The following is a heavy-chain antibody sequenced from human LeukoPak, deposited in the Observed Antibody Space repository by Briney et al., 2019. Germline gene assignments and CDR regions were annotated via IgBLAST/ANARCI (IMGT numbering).Heavy chain of an antibody. D-gene: IGHD4-17*01. J-gene: IGHJ4*02. CDR3: ARVSPNTVTTLQYFDY. CDR2: ISSGGDIM. CDR1: GLRFSDYY. Sequence: SGGSLRLSCAASGLRFSDYYVSWIRQAPGKGLQWVSYISSGGDIMHYADSVKGRFTSSRDNAKNSGYLEMNSLRAEDTAVYYCARVSPNTVTTLQYFDYWGQGTLVTVSS. V-gene: IGHV3-11*04.